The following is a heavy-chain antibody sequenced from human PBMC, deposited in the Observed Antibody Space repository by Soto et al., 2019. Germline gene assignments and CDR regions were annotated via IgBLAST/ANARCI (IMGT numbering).Heavy chain of an antibody. J-gene: IGHJ2*01. CDR1: GGTFSSYA. V-gene: IGHV1-69*12. D-gene: IGHD3-22*01. CDR2: IIPIFGKA. CDR3: AREIKDDRRGYDEDYWYFDL. Sequence: QVQLVQSGAEVKKPGSSVKVSCKASGGTFSSYAISWVRQAPGQGLEWMGGIIPIFGKANYAQKFQGRVTITADESASTAYMELSSLRSEDTAVYYWAREIKDDRRGYDEDYWYFDLWGRGTLVTVSS.